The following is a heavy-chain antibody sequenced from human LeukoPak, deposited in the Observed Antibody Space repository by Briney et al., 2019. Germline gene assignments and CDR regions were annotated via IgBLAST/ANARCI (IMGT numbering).Heavy chain of an antibody. CDR3: ASRLGGGGGYYYYYYMDV. J-gene: IGHJ6*03. Sequence: GSLRLSCAASGFTFSSYWMSWVRQAPGKGLEWIGYIYHSGSTYYNPSLKSRVTISVDRSKNQFSLKLSSVTAADTAVYYCASRLGGGGGYYYYYYMDVWGKGTTVTVSS. D-gene: IGHD4-23*01. CDR2: IYHSGST. CDR1: GFTFSSYW. V-gene: IGHV4-4*02.